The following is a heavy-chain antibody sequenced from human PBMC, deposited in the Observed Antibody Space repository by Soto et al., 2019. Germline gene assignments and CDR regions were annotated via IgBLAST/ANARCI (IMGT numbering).Heavy chain of an antibody. D-gene: IGHD5-12*01. V-gene: IGHV4-61*08. Sequence: SETLSLTCTVSGGSISSGGYYWSWIRQPPGKGLEWIGYIYYSGSTNYNPSLKSRATISVDTSKNQFSLKLSSVTAADTAVYYCARKGYSGYDCWGQGTLVTVSS. CDR3: ARKGYSGYDC. CDR2: IYYSGST. CDR1: GGSISSGGYY. J-gene: IGHJ4*02.